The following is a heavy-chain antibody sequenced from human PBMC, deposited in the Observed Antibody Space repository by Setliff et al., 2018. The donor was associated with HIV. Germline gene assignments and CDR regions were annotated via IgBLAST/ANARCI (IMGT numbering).Heavy chain of an antibody. CDR2: TYYRSKWSN. CDR3: SRALGEVGASVSYFDH. V-gene: IGHV6-1*01. D-gene: IGHD1-26*01. CDR1: GDSVSSNTAA. Sequence: SQTLSLTCAISGDSVSSNTAAWNWIRQSPSRGLEWLGRTYYRSKWSNDYAVSVKSRITINPDTSKNQFSLQLNSVTPEDTAVYYCSRALGEVGASVSYFDHWGQGTLVTVSS. J-gene: IGHJ4*02.